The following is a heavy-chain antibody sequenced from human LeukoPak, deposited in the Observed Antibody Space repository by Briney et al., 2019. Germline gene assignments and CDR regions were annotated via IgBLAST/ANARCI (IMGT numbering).Heavy chain of an antibody. V-gene: IGHV3-30-3*01. J-gene: IGHJ3*02. CDR1: GFTFSSYA. CDR3: ARDPMGGPRLKGNTNAFDI. D-gene: IGHD2-15*01. CDR2: ISYDGSNK. Sequence: GRSLRLSCAASGFTFSSYAMHWVRQAPGKGLEWVAVISYDGSNKYYADSVKGRFTISGDNSKNTLYLQMNSLRAEDTAVYYCARDPMGGPRLKGNTNAFDIWGQGTMVTVSS.